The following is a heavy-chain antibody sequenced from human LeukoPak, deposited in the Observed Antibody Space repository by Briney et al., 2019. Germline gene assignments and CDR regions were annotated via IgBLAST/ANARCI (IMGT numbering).Heavy chain of an antibody. CDR1: GFAFSDYS. CDR3: ARVHRGYSYGRLDY. CDR2: ISSSDNTI. D-gene: IGHD5-18*01. Sequence: GGSLRLSCAASGFAFSDYSMNWVRRAPGKGLEWVSYISSSDNTIHYADSVKGRFTISRDNAKNSLYLEMNSLRDEDTAVYYCARVHRGYSYGRLDYWGQGTLVTVSS. V-gene: IGHV3-48*02. J-gene: IGHJ4*02.